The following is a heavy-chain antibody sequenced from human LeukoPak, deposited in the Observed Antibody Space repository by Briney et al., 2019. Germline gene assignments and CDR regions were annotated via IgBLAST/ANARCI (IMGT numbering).Heavy chain of an antibody. V-gene: IGHV4-59*01. CDR2: IYYSGST. CDR1: GGSISGYY. D-gene: IGHD1-26*01. Sequence: PSETLSLTCTVSGGSISGYYCSWIRQPPGKGLEWIGYIYYSGSTNYNPSPKSRVTISVDTSKNRFSLKLSSVTAADTAVYYCARDKLGATYFDYWGQGTLVTVSS. J-gene: IGHJ4*02. CDR3: ARDKLGATYFDY.